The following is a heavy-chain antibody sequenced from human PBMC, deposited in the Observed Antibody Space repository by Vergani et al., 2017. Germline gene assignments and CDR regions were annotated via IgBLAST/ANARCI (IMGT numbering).Heavy chain of an antibody. CDR1: GGSFSGYY. Sequence: QVQLQQWGAGLLKPSETLSLTCAVYGGSFSGYYWSWIRQPPGKGLEWIGEINHSGSTNYNPSLKSRFTISVDTSKNQFSLKLSSVTAADTAVYYCARGGRFATTYVYWGQGTLVTVSS. D-gene: IGHD1-7*01. CDR2: INHSGST. CDR3: ARGGRFATTYVY. V-gene: IGHV4-34*01. J-gene: IGHJ4*02.